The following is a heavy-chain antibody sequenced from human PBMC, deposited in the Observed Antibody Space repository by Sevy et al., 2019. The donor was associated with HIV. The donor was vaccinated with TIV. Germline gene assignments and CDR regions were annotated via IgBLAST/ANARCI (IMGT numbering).Heavy chain of an antibody. CDR2: FSDSGGST. D-gene: IGHD5-12*01. J-gene: IGHJ4*02. CDR3: ASLPTPYGGYPYYFDY. Sequence: GGALRLSCAASGFSFSRYAMKWVRQAPGKGLEWVSSFSDSGGSTYYPDSVEGRFTISRDNSKNTLYLQMNSLRAEDTAVYYCASLPTPYGGYPYYFDYWGQGTLVTVSS. CDR1: GFSFSRYA. V-gene: IGHV3-23*01.